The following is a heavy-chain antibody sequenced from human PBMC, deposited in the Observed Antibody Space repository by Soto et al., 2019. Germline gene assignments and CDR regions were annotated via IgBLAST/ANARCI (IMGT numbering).Heavy chain of an antibody. J-gene: IGHJ3*02. CDR1: GYTFTSYY. Sequence: ASVKVSCKASGYTFTSYYMHWVRQAPGQGLEWMGIINPSGGSTSYAQKFQGRVTMTRDTSTSTVYMELSSLRSEDTAVYYCARELPPYYYDSSGYPEVVAFDIWGQGTMVTVSS. D-gene: IGHD3-22*01. CDR2: INPSGGST. V-gene: IGHV1-46*01. CDR3: ARELPPYYYDSSGYPEVVAFDI.